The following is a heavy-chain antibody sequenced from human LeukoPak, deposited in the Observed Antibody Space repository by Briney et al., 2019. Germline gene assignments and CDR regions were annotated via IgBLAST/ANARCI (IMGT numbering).Heavy chain of an antibody. J-gene: IGHJ6*03. D-gene: IGHD1-7*01. Sequence: GGSLRLSCAASGFTFSSYAMHWVRQAPGKGLEYVSAISSNGGSTYYANSVKGRFTISRDNSKNTLYLQMGSLRAEDMAVYYCARDMRGYNWNSKGLGYYMDVWGKGTTVTVSS. V-gene: IGHV3-64*01. CDR3: ARDMRGYNWNSKGLGYYMDV. CDR2: ISSNGGST. CDR1: GFTFSSYA.